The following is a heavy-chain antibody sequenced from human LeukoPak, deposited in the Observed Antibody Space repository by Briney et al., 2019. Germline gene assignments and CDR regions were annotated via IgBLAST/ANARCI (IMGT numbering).Heavy chain of an antibody. J-gene: IGHJ5*02. CDR3: ARRTIAAAGTGSWWFDP. CDR2: IYYSGST. D-gene: IGHD6-13*01. V-gene: IGHV4-59*08. CDR1: GGSISSYY. Sequence: KASETLSLTCTVSGGSISSYYWSWIRQPPGKGLEWIGYIYYSGSTNYNPPLKSRVTISVDTSKNQFSLKLSSVTAADTAVYYCARRTIAAAGTGSWWFDPWGQGTLVTVSS.